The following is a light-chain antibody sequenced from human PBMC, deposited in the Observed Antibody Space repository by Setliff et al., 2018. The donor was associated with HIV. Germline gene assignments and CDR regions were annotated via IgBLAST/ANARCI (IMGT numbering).Light chain of an antibody. J-gene: IGLJ1*01. CDR2: DVS. CDR3: SSYTSTPV. CDR1: SSDVGGYNY. Sequence: QSVLTQPAPVSGSPGQSITISCTGTSSDVGGYNYVSWYQQHPGKAPKLMIYDVSNRPSGVSNRFSGSKSGNTASLTISGLQAEDEADYYCSSYTSTPVFGTGTKGTVL. V-gene: IGLV2-14*03.